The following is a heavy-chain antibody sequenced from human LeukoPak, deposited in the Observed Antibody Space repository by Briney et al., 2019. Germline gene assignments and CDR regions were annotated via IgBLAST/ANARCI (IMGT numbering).Heavy chain of an antibody. CDR1: GFTFSSYA. D-gene: IGHD2-8*01. V-gene: IGHV3-23*01. J-gene: IGHJ4*02. CDR3: AKDRSCTNGVCHGDFDY. CDR2: VSGSGGGT. Sequence: PGGSLRLSCAASGFTFSSYAMSWVRQAPGKGLEWVSAVSGSGGGTYYADSVKGRFTISRDNSKNTLYLQMNSLRAEDTAVYYCAKDRSCTNGVCHGDFDYWGQGTLVTVSS.